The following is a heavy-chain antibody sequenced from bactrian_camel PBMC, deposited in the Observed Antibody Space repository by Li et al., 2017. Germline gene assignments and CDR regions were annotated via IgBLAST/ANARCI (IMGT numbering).Heavy chain of an antibody. D-gene: IGHD2*01. CDR1: GFTFSSYT. CDR2: IYTGGGSS. Sequence: QLVESGGGLVQPGGSLRLSCAASGFTFSSYTVTWVRQAPWKGLEWVSSIYTGGGSSYYADSVKGRFTISQDNAKRQHYLRMNSLKPEDTVTYYCALRDGGYCYSLNDRMDYWGKGTQVTVS. V-gene: IGHV3S29*01. J-gene: IGHJ7*01.